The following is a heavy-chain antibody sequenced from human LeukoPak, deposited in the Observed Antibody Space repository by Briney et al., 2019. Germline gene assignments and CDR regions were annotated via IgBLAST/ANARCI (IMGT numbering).Heavy chain of an antibody. V-gene: IGHV1-8*01. Sequence: ASVTVSFTASGYTFTSYDINWVRQATGQGLEWMGWMNPNSGNTGYAQKFQGRVTMTRNTSISTAYMELSSLRSEDTAVYYCAREGPGAGGGVVFSPSYGMDVGGQGPTVTVSS. J-gene: IGHJ6*02. D-gene: IGHD3-3*01. CDR3: AREGPGAGGGVVFSPSYGMDV. CDR1: GYTFTSYD. CDR2: MNPNSGNT.